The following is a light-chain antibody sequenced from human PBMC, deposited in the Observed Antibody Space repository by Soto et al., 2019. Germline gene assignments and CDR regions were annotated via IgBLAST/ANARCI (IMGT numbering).Light chain of an antibody. CDR1: RSVLYSSNNKNY. CDR3: QQYYSTPLT. Sequence: DIVMTQSPDSLAVSLGERATINFKSSRSVLYSSNNKNYLAWYQQKPGQPPKLLIYWASTRESGVPDRFSGSGSGTDFTLTISSLQAEDVAVYYCQQYYSTPLTFGGGTKVHIK. V-gene: IGKV4-1*01. J-gene: IGKJ4*01. CDR2: WAS.